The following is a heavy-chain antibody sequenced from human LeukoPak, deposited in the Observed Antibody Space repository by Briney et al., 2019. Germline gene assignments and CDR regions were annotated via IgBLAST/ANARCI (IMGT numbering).Heavy chain of an antibody. V-gene: IGHV3-49*03. CDR2: IRSKTYGGTT. J-gene: IGHJ3*02. D-gene: IGHD5-18*01. CDR1: GFTFGDYA. Sequence: SLRLSCTASGFTFGDYAMSWFRQAPGKGLEWGGFIRSKTYGGTTEYVASAKGRFTISRDDSRSIAYLQMNSLKTEDTAVYYCTRVPGYSYGYETFDIWGQGTMATVSS. CDR3: TRVPGYSYGYETFDI.